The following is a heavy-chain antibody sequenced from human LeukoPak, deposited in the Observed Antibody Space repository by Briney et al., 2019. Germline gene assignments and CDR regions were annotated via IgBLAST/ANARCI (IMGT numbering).Heavy chain of an antibody. CDR1: GGSFSGYY. CDR3: ASVRKGYSYGPSDY. Sequence: KPSETLSLTCAVYGGSFSGYYWSWIRQPPGKGLEWIGYIYYSGSTNYNPSLKSRVTISVDTSKNQFSLKLSSVTAADTAVYYCASVRKGYSYGPSDYWGQGTLVTVSS. CDR2: IYYSGST. D-gene: IGHD5-18*01. V-gene: IGHV4-59*01. J-gene: IGHJ4*02.